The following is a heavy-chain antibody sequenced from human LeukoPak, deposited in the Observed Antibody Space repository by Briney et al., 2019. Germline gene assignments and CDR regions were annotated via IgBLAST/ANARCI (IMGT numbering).Heavy chain of an antibody. Sequence: PSETLSLTCTVSGYSISSGYFWGWIRQPPGKGLEWIGRIYHSGSTYYNPSLKSRVTISVDTSKNQFSLKVSSVTAADTAVYYCATLPANQLRGFDYWGQGTLVTVSS. J-gene: IGHJ4*02. CDR1: GYSISSGYF. V-gene: IGHV4-38-2*02. D-gene: IGHD2-2*01. CDR2: IYHSGST. CDR3: ATLPANQLRGFDY.